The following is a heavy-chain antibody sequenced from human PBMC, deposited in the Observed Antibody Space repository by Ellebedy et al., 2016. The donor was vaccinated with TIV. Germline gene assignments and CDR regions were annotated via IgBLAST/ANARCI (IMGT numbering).Heavy chain of an antibody. CDR1: GGSITSNSYY. D-gene: IGHD1-7*01. Sequence: MPSETLSLTCTVSGGSITSNSYYRGWIRQPPGKGLEWIGSIYYSGSTYYNPSLKSRVTVTVDTSKTQFSLKLTSVTAADTALYHCARHSNRQNYFDPWGQGTLVTVSS. CDR2: IYYSGST. V-gene: IGHV4-39*01. J-gene: IGHJ5*02. CDR3: ARHSNRQNYFDP.